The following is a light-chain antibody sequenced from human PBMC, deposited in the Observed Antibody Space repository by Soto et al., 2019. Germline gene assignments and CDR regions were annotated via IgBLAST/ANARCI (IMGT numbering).Light chain of an antibody. J-gene: IGKJ4*01. CDR2: VAS. CDR3: LHYITYPVT. CDR1: QGISNW. Sequence: DIQVTQSPSSLSASVGDRVTITCRASQGISNWLAWYQQKPNEAPKPLIYVASRLHSGVPSRFSGSGSETNFTLTIPSLRPENFATYYCLHYITYPVTSGGGTRWRS. V-gene: IGKV1D-16*01.